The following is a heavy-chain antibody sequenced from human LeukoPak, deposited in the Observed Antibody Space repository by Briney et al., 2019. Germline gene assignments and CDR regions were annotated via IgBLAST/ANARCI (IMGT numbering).Heavy chain of an antibody. J-gene: IGHJ4*02. V-gene: IGHV3-64D*06. D-gene: IGHD3-10*01. CDR1: GFTFSSYA. CDR3: VKMVIYYYGSGSYSDY. Sequence: PGGSLRLSCAASGFTFSSYAMHWARQAPGKGLEYVSAISGNGGSTYYADSVKGRFTISRDNSKNTLYLQMSSLRAEDTAVYYCVKMVIYYYGSGSYSDYWGQGTLVTVSS. CDR2: ISGNGGST.